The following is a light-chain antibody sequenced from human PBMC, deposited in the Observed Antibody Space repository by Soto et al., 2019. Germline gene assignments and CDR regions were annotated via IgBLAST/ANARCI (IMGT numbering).Light chain of an antibody. CDR2: GAS. J-gene: IGKJ2*01. CDR1: QSVYSNY. V-gene: IGKV3-20*01. CDR3: HQYGSSLRT. Sequence: EIVLTQSPGTLSLSPGERATLSSRASQSVYSNYLAWYQQKPGQAPKHLIYGASSRATGIPDRFSGSGSGTDFTLTISRLEPEDFAVYFCHQYGSSLRTFGQGTNLEIK.